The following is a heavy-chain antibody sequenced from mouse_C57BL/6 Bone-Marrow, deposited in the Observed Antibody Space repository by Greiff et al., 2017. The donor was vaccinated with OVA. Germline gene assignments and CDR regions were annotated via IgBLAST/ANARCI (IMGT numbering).Heavy chain of an antibody. V-gene: IGHV1-72*01. CDR2: IDPNSGGT. Sequence: QVQLKQPGAELVKPGASVKLSCKASGYTFTSYSMHWVKQRPGRGLEWIGRIDPNSGGTKYNEKFKSKATLTVDKPSSTAYMQLSSLTSEDSAVYYCARSKSNFSYWYFDVWGTGTTVTVSS. CDR1: GYTFTSYS. J-gene: IGHJ1*03. CDR3: ARSKSNFSYWYFDV. D-gene: IGHD2-5*01.